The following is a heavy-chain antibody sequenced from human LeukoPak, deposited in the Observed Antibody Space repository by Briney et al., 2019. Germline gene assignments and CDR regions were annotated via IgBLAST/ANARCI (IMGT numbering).Heavy chain of an antibody. Sequence: GGSLRLSCAASGFTFSSYAMSWVRQAPGKGLEWVTAISGSGGGTYYADSVKGRFTISRDNSKNTMYLQMNSLRAEDTAVYYCARDYGGSYSRTEYYFHYWGQGTLVTVSS. CDR1: GFTFSSYA. CDR3: ARDYGGSYSRTEYYFHY. D-gene: IGHD1-26*01. V-gene: IGHV3-23*01. CDR2: ISGSGGGT. J-gene: IGHJ4*02.